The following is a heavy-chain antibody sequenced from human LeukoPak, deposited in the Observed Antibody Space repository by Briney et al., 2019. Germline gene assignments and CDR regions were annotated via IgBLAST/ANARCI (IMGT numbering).Heavy chain of an antibody. D-gene: IGHD1-26*01. V-gene: IGHV1-69*05. CDR3: ARGALIVDTGPVDY. CDR2: IIPIFGTA. CDR1: GCTFTSYG. J-gene: IGHJ4*02. Sequence: ASVKVSCKASGCTFTSYGISWVRQAPGQGLEWMGRIIPIFGTANYAQKFQGRVTITTDESTSTAYMELSSLRSEDTAVYYCARGALIVDTGPVDYWGQGTLVTVSS.